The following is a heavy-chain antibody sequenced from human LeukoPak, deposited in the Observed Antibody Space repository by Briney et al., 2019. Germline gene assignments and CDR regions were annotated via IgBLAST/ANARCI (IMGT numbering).Heavy chain of an antibody. V-gene: IGHV3-53*01. Sequence: PGGSLRLSCTVSGFTVSSNSMSWVRQAPGKGLEWVSFIYSDNTHYSDSVKGRFTISRDNAKNSLYLQMNSLRAEDTAVYYCARDRYYDSSRGAFDIWGQGTMVTVSS. CDR1: GFTVSSNS. J-gene: IGHJ3*02. CDR2: IYSDNT. CDR3: ARDRYYDSSRGAFDI. D-gene: IGHD3-22*01.